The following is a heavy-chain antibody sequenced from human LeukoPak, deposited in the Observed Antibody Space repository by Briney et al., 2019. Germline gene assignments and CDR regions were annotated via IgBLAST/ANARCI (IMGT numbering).Heavy chain of an antibody. CDR3: AKGHYDFWSGHFDF. Sequence: PGGSLRLSCAASGFTFSSYGMYWVRQAPGKGLERLAVISSDGSKKYYADSVKGRFTISRDNSKNTLDLQMNSLRTEDTAVYYCAKGHYDFWSGHFDFWGQGTLVTVSS. V-gene: IGHV3-30*18. CDR1: GFTFSSYG. J-gene: IGHJ4*02. D-gene: IGHD3-3*01. CDR2: ISSDGSKK.